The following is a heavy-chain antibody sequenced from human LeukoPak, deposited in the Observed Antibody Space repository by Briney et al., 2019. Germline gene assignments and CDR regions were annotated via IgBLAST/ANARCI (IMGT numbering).Heavy chain of an antibody. CDR1: GYTFTSYD. CDR2: MNPNSGNT. Sequence: GASVKVSCKASGYTFTSYDINWVRQATGQGLEWMGWMNPNSGNTGYAQKFQGRVTITRNTSISTVYMELSSLTSEDTAVYYRARMCYYDRSGDNWFDPWGQGTLVTVSS. CDR3: ARMCYYDRSGDNWFDP. V-gene: IGHV1-8*03. D-gene: IGHD3-22*01. J-gene: IGHJ5*02.